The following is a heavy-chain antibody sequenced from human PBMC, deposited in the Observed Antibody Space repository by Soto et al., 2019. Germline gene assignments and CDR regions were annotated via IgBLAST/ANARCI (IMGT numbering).Heavy chain of an antibody. CDR3: ARDGIAAAGTSWFDP. J-gene: IGHJ5*02. Sequence: QVQLVQSGAEEKKPGASVKVSCKASGYTFTSHAMHWVRQAPGQRLXWMGWINAGNGNTKYSQKFQGRVTITTDTSASTAYMELSSLRSEDTAVYYCARDGIAAAGTSWFDPWGQGTLVTVSS. CDR1: GYTFTSHA. CDR2: INAGNGNT. V-gene: IGHV1-3*05. D-gene: IGHD6-13*01.